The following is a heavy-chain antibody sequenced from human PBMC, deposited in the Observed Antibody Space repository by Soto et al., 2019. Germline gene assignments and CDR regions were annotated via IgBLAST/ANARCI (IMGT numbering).Heavy chain of an antibody. D-gene: IGHD3-10*01. CDR1: GYTFTSYG. Sequence: QVQLVQSGAEVKKPGASVKVSCKASGYTFTSYGISWVRQAPGQGLEWMGWISAYNGNTNYAQKLQGRVTMTTDTSTSTAYMELRSLRSDDTAVHYCARVGALLWFGESTLYYYYGMVVWGQGTTVTVSS. J-gene: IGHJ6*02. V-gene: IGHV1-18*01. CDR3: ARVGALLWFGESTLYYYYGMVV. CDR2: ISAYNGNT.